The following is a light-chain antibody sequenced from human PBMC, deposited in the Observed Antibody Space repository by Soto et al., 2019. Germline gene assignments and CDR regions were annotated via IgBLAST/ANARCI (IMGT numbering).Light chain of an antibody. CDR1: QSISSW. Sequence: DIQMTQSPSTLSTSVGDRVTIACRASQSISSWLAWYQQKPGKAPKLLIYKASSLESGVPSRFSGSGSGTEFTLTISSLQPDDFATYYCQHYNSYSYTFGQGTKVHIK. CDR3: QHYNSYSYT. V-gene: IGKV1-5*03. J-gene: IGKJ2*01. CDR2: KAS.